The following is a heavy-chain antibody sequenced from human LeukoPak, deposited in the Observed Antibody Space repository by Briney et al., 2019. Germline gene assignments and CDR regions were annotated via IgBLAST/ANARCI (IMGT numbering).Heavy chain of an antibody. Sequence: GGSLRLSCSASGLTFSDYDMNWVRQAPGKGLEWVSSISGLSSHIYYGDSVKGRFSISRDNAKNSLYLQMNSLGAEDTAIYYCGRAFPPLRTSSAGDLWGQGTLVTVSS. V-gene: IGHV3-21*01. J-gene: IGHJ4*02. CDR2: ISGLSSHI. CDR3: GRAFPPLRTSSAGDL. D-gene: IGHD3-16*01. CDR1: GLTFSDYD.